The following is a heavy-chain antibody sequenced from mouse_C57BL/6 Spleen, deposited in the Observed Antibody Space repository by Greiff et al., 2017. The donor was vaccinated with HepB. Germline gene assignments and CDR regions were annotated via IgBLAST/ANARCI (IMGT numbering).Heavy chain of an antibody. CDR2: ILPGSGST. CDR3: ARKSSGYWFAY. Sequence: QVQLKESGAELMKPGASVKLSCTATGYTFTGYWIEWVKQRPGHGLEWIGEILPGSGSTNYNEKFKGKATFTADTSSNTAYMQLSSLTTEDSAIYYCARKSSGYWFAYWGQGTLVTVSA. D-gene: IGHD3-2*02. CDR1: GYTFTGYW. J-gene: IGHJ3*01. V-gene: IGHV1-9*01.